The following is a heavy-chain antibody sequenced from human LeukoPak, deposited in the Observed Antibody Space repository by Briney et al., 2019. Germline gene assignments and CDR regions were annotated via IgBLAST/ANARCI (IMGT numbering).Heavy chain of an antibody. CDR1: GFTFSSYA. CDR2: ISGSGGST. J-gene: IGHJ4*02. CDR3: AKDPHYDFWSGYPQGYFDY. Sequence: PGVSLRLSCAASGFTFSSYAMSWVRQAPGKGLEWVSAISGSGGSTYYADSVKGRFTISRDNSKNTLYLQMNSLRAEDTAVYYCAKDPHYDFWSGYPQGYFDYWGQGTLVTVSS. V-gene: IGHV3-23*01. D-gene: IGHD3-3*01.